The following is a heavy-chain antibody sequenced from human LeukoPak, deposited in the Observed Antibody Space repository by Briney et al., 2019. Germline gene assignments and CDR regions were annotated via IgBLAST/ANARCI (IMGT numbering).Heavy chain of an antibody. CDR3: AREVTTSREVTTFDN. CDR1: GYTFSNYG. V-gene: IGHV3-33*01. CDR2: IWYDGRNK. Sequence: GGSLRLSCAASGYTFSNYGMHWVRQAPGKGLEWVAVIWYDGRNKYYADSVKGRFTISRDNSQNTLYLEMDSLRAEDTAVYFCAREVTTSREVTTFDNWGQGTLVTVSS. D-gene: IGHD4-17*01. J-gene: IGHJ4*02.